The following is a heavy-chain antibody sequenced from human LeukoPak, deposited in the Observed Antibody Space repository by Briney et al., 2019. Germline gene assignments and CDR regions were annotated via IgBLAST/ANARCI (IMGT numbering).Heavy chain of an antibody. V-gene: IGHV3-7*01. CDR2: IKQDGSEK. Sequence: GGSLRLSCAASGFTFSSCWMSWVRQAPGKGLEWVANIKQDGSEKYYVDSVKGRFTISRDNAKNSLYLQMNSLGAEDTAVYYCARRAAQTDYWGQGTLVTVSS. D-gene: IGHD6-25*01. CDR1: GFTFSSCW. J-gene: IGHJ4*02. CDR3: ARRAAQTDY.